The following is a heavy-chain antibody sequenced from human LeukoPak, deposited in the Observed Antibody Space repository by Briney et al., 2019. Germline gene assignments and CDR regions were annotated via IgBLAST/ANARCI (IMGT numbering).Heavy chain of an antibody. CDR3: ARHTAMVSYYFDY. CDR1: GGSFSGYY. CDR2: INHSGST. J-gene: IGHJ4*02. D-gene: IGHD5-18*01. Sequence: PSETLSLTCAVYGGSFSGYYWSWIRQPPGKGLEWIGEINHSGSTNYNPSLKSRVTISVDTSKNQFSLKLSSVTAADTAVYYCARHTAMVSYYFDYWGQGTLVTVSS. V-gene: IGHV4-34*01.